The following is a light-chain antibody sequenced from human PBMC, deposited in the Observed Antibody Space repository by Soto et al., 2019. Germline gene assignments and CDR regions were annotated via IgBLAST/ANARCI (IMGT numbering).Light chain of an antibody. CDR2: GAS. J-gene: IGKJ1*01. V-gene: IGKV3-20*01. CDR1: QSVSSNY. Sequence: EVMLTQSPGTLSLSPGERATLSCRASQSVSSNYLAWYQQKSGQAPRLLIYGASNRATGIPDRFSGSGSVTDFTLTIRRLEPEDFAVYYGQQYDTSPRTFGQGTKVEFK. CDR3: QQYDTSPRT.